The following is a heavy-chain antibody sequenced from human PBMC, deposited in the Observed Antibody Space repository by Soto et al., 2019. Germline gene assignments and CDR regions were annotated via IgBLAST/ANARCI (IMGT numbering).Heavy chain of an antibody. J-gene: IGHJ5*02. CDR1: GFTFSSYS. V-gene: IGHV3-21*01. CDR2: ISSSSSYI. CDR3: ARVTRPTVKRPAEWFDP. D-gene: IGHD4-17*01. Sequence: PGGSLRLSCAASGFTFSSYSMNWVRQAPGKGLEWVSSISSSSSYIYYADSVKGRFTISRDNAKNSLYLQMNSLRAEDTAVYYCARVTRPTVKRPAEWFDPWGQGTLVTVSS.